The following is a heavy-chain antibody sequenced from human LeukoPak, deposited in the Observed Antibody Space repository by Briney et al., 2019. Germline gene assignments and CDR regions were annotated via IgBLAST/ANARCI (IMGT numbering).Heavy chain of an antibody. CDR1: GGSFTIYS. CDR2: ISPSGNT. Sequence: SETLSLTCAVYGGSFTIYSWTWIRQPPGKSLEWVGEISPSGNTQYNPSLKSRVTISLDASKSQFYLKLNSVTAADTAVYYCARHGTYYYGSGSYYNGGPSNWFDPWGQGTLVTVSS. V-gene: IGHV4-34*01. J-gene: IGHJ5*02. D-gene: IGHD3-10*01. CDR3: ARHGTYYYGSGSYYNGGPSNWFDP.